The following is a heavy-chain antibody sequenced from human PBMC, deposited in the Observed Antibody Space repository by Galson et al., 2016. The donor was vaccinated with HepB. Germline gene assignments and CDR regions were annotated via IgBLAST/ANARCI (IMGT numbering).Heavy chain of an antibody. J-gene: IGHJ4*02. V-gene: IGHV3-74*01. Sequence: SLRLSCAASGFIFSDYSMNWVRQPTGKGLVWVSRISSDGRSTSYADSVKGRFTISRDNAKNTLYLQMNSLRAEDTAVYFCARVGGTSYENSAYLPHWGQGTLVTVSS. CDR2: ISSDGRST. CDR3: ARVGGTSYENSAYLPH. CDR1: GFIFSDYS. D-gene: IGHD3-22*01.